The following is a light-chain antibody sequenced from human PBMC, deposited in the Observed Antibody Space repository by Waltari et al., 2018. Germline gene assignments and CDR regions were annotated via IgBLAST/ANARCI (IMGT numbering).Light chain of an antibody. Sequence: AIQMTQFPSSLSASVGDRVHFTCRASQGIRNDLGWYQQKPGKAPNLLIYAASSLQSGVPSRFSGSGSGTDFTLTISSLQPEDFATYYCLQDYNYPRTFGQGTKVEIK. CDR2: AAS. CDR3: LQDYNYPRT. V-gene: IGKV1-6*01. J-gene: IGKJ1*01. CDR1: QGIRND.